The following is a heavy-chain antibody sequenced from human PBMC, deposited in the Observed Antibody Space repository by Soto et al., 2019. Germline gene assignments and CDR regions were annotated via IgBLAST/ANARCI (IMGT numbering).Heavy chain of an antibody. D-gene: IGHD6-13*01. CDR2: MHHTGST. CDR1: GGSFSGYY. CDR3: ATSYGNAWYTY. J-gene: IGHJ4*02. V-gene: IGHV4-34*01. Sequence: SETLSLTCAVYGGSFSGYYWSWIRQPPGRGLEYIGYMHHTGSTNYNPSLKSRLTLSVDTSKNQFTLQLTSVTAADTAVYYCATSYGNAWYTYWGQGTQVTVSS.